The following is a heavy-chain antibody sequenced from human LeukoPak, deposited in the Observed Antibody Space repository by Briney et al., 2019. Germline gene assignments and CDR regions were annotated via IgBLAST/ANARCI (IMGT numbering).Heavy chain of an antibody. CDR3: ASSLYDILTGYYWFDP. Sequence: PSETLSLTCAVYGGSFSGYYWSWIRQPPGKGLEWIGEINHSGSTNYNPSLKSRVTISVDTSKNQFSLKLSSVTAADTAVYYCASSLYDILTGYYWFDPWGQGTLVTVSS. V-gene: IGHV4-34*01. CDR1: GGSFSGYY. CDR2: INHSGST. J-gene: IGHJ5*02. D-gene: IGHD3-9*01.